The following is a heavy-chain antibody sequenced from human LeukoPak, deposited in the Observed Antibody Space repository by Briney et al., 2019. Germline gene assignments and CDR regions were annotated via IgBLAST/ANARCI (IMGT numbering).Heavy chain of an antibody. CDR3: ATIGDRRSGELYRIDY. D-gene: IGHD1-26*01. Sequence: GGSLRLSCAASGFTFKNYGMDWVRQAPGKGLEWEAVVSYDGSNKYYADSVKGRFTISRDNSKNTLYLQMNSLRAEDAAVYYCATIGDRRSGELYRIDYWGQGTLVTVSS. V-gene: IGHV3-30*19. CDR1: GFTFKNYG. J-gene: IGHJ4*02. CDR2: VSYDGSNK.